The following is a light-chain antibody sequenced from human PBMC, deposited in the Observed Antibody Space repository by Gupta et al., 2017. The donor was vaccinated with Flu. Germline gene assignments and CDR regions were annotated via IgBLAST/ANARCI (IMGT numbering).Light chain of an antibody. CDR1: SSDVGGYNY. CDR3: CSHRSDRVYV. Sequence: QSALIQPASVSGSPGPSITISCTGTSSDVGGYNYVAWYQQHPGKTPKLMIYAVTNRPSGVSNRFSGSKSGNTASLTISGLQAEDEADYYCCSHRSDRVYVFGSGTKVTV. V-gene: IGLV2-14*01. CDR2: AVT. J-gene: IGLJ1*01.